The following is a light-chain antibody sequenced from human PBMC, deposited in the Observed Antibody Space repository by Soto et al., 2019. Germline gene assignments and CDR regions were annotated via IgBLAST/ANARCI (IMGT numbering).Light chain of an antibody. V-gene: IGKV3-15*01. CDR1: QSVNSN. Sequence: EIVLTQSPATLSLSPGERATLSCRAIQSVNSNLAWYQQKPGQAPRLLIYGASSRATGIPARFSGSGSGTEFTLTIASLQSEDFAVYYCQQYNNWPPGVTFGQGTRLEIK. CDR2: GAS. CDR3: QQYNNWPPGVT. J-gene: IGKJ5*01.